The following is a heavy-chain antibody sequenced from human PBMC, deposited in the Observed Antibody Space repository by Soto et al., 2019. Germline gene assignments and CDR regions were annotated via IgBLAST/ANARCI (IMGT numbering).Heavy chain of an antibody. CDR1: GFTFSSYG. CDR3: ARGLVSSSLYYFDY. V-gene: IGHV3-33*01. Sequence: QVQLVESGGGVVQPGRSLRLSCAGSGFTFSSYGMHWVRQAPGKGLEWVAVIWYDGSNKYYADSVKGRFTISRDNSKNTLYLQMNSLRAEDTAVYYCARGLVSSSLYYFDYWGQGTLVTVSS. D-gene: IGHD6-13*01. J-gene: IGHJ4*02. CDR2: IWYDGSNK.